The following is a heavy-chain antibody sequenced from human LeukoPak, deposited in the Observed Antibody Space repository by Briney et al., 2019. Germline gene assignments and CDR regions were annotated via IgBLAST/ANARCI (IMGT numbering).Heavy chain of an antibody. CDR1: GFPFRNYG. CDR3: AKRYDYGGDWKYFDS. V-gene: IGHV3-23*01. Sequence: GGSLRLSCAAFGFPFRNYGMSWVRQAPGKGLEWVSTISGRSGGTYYADSVKGRFTISRDNSKSTLYLQMNSRRPKFNDVSYCAKRYDYGGDWKYFDSWGQGTPVTVSS. D-gene: IGHD4-23*01. CDR2: ISGRSGGT. J-gene: IGHJ4*02.